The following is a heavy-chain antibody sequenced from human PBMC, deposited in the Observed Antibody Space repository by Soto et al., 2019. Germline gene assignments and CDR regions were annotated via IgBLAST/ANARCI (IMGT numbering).Heavy chain of an antibody. D-gene: IGHD5-18*01. J-gene: IGHJ4*02. Sequence: SETLSLTCTVSGGSISSYYWSWIRQPPGKGLEWIGYIYYSGSTNYNPSLKSRVTISVDTSKNQFSLKLSSVTAADTAVYYCASLTVDTAMVFLFDYWGQGTLVTVSS. CDR1: GGSISSYY. V-gene: IGHV4-59*01. CDR3: ASLTVDTAMVFLFDY. CDR2: IYYSGST.